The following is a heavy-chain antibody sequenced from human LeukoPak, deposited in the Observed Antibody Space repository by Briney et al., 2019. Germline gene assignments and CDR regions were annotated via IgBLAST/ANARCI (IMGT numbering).Heavy chain of an antibody. Sequence: PSETLSLTCAVSGGSISSGGYSWSWIRQPPGKGLEWIGYIYHSGSTYYNPSLKSRVTISVDRSKNQFSLKLSSVTAADTAVYYCARGPWGDYWGQGTLVTVSS. CDR2: IYHSGST. CDR1: GGSISSGGYS. CDR3: ARGPWGDY. J-gene: IGHJ4*02. V-gene: IGHV4-30-2*01. D-gene: IGHD3-16*01.